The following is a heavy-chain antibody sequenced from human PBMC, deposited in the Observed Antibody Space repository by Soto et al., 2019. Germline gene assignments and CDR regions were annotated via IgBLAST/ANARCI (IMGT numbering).Heavy chain of an antibody. CDR3: ARDEGADY. Sequence: SETLSLTCTVSGYSISSGYYWGWIRQPPGKGLEWIGSIYHSGSTYYNPSLKSRVTISVDTPKNQFSLKLSSVTAADTAVYYCARDEGADYWGQGTLVTVSS. CDR1: GYSISSGYY. D-gene: IGHD1-26*01. CDR2: IYHSGST. J-gene: IGHJ4*02. V-gene: IGHV4-38-2*02.